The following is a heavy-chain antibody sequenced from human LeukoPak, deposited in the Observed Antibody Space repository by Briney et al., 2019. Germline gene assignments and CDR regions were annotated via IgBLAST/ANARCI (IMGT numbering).Heavy chain of an antibody. Sequence: GESLRLSCAASGFTFSSYWMTWVRQAPGKRLEWVTNIKKDGSEKYYVDSVKGRFTVSRDNARNSVFLQMNSLRAEDTAVYYCARVSDGNNFDYWGPGTLVTVSS. CDR2: IKKDGSEK. CDR1: GFTFSSYW. J-gene: IGHJ4*02. CDR3: ARVSDGNNFDY. V-gene: IGHV3-7*01.